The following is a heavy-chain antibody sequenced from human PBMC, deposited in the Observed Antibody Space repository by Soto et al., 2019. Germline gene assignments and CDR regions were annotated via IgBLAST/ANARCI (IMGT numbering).Heavy chain of an antibody. Sequence: QVQLVQSGAEVKKPGASVKVACKASGYSFNSYYMHWVRQAPGQGPEWMGVINPSGGSTSYAQKFQGKVTMTRDKSTSTVYMELSSLRSEDTALYYCASDYNAYQRQHVFDIWGQGTLVTVSS. CDR1: GYSFNSYY. D-gene: IGHD3-10*01. V-gene: IGHV1-46*02. CDR3: ASDYNAYQRQHVFDI. J-gene: IGHJ3*02. CDR2: INPSGGST.